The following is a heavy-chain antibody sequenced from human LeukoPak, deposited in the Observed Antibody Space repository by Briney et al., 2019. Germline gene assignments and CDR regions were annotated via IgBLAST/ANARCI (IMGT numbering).Heavy chain of an antibody. CDR1: GGSISSYY. V-gene: IGHV4-39*01. D-gene: IGHD3-22*01. Sequence: SETLSLTCTVSGGSISSYYWGWIRQPPGKGLEWIGSIYYSGSTYYNPSLKSRVTISVDTSKNQFSLKLSSVTAADTAVYYCARSLHAPEHSTIIVVGALWEYYCYMDGGGKRTTVSAS. CDR3: ARSLHAPEHSTIIVVGALWEYYCYMDG. CDR2: IYYSGST. J-gene: IGHJ6*03.